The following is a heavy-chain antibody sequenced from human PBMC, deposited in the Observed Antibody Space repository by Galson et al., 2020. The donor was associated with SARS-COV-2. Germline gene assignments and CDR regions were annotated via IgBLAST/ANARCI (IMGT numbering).Heavy chain of an antibody. V-gene: IGHV3-30*04. CDR1: GFTFSSYA. CDR3: ARHQATDPIATIFGVVMMEGKIDY. D-gene: IGHD3-3*01. CDR2: ISYYGSNK. Sequence: GGSLRLSFAASGFTFSSYAMHWVRQAPGKGLEWVAVISYYGSNKYYADSVNGRFTISRDNSKNTLYLQMNSLRAEDTAVYYCARHQATDPIATIFGVVMMEGKIDYWGQGTLVTVSS. J-gene: IGHJ4*02.